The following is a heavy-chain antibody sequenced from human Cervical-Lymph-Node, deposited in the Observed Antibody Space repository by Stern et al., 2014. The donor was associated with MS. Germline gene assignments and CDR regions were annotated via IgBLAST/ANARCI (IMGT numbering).Heavy chain of an antibody. CDR2: IYYSGST. CDR1: GGSVSSGSYY. V-gene: IGHV4-61*01. D-gene: IGHD3-22*01. CDR3: ARHRLDSSHPLDY. Sequence: QVQLQESGPGLVKPSETLSLTCTVSGGSVSSGSYYWSWIRQPPGKGLEWIGYIYYSGSTNYNPSLKSRVTISVDTSKNQFSLKLSSVTAADTAVYYCARHRLDSSHPLDYWGQGTLVTVSS. J-gene: IGHJ4*02.